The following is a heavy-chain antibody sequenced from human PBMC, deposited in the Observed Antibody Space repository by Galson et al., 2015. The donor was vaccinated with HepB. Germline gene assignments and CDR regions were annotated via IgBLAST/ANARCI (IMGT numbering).Heavy chain of an antibody. Sequence: SVKVSCKASGYTFTSYAMHWVRQPPGQRLEWMGWINAGNGNTKYSQKFQGRVTITRDTSASTAYMELSSLRSEDTAVYYCARGVDVLLWFGELSHWGQGTLVTVSS. J-gene: IGHJ4*02. CDR3: ARGVDVLLWFGELSH. D-gene: IGHD3-10*01. CDR2: INAGNGNT. V-gene: IGHV1-3*01. CDR1: GYTFTSYA.